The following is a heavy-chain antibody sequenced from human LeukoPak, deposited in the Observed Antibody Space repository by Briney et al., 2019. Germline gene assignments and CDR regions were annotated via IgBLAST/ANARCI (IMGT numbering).Heavy chain of an antibody. D-gene: IGHD3-10*01. V-gene: IGHV3-53*04. CDR3: ARGLNLDDQEFGMDV. CDR2: IYSGSST. CDR1: GFTVSSNY. J-gene: IGHJ6*02. Sequence: GGSLRLSCAASGFTVSSNYMSWVRQAPGKGLEWVSVIYSGSSTYYADSVKGRFTISRHNSKNTLYLQMNSLRAEDTAVYYCARGLNLDDQEFGMDVWGQGTTDTVSS.